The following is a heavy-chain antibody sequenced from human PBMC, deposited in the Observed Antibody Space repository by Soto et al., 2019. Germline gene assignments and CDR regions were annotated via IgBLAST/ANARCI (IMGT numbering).Heavy chain of an antibody. CDR2: ISAYNGNT. D-gene: IGHD1-7*01. CDR1: GYTFTSYG. CDR3: ARDRELTGTTSSGYYYYYGMDV. V-gene: IGHV1-18*01. J-gene: IGHJ6*02. Sequence: ASVKVSCKASGYTFTSYGISWVRQAPGQGLEWMGWISAYNGNTNYAQKLQGRVTMTTDTSTSTAYMELRSLRSDDTAVYYCARDRELTGTTSSGYYYYYGMDVWGQGTTVTVSS.